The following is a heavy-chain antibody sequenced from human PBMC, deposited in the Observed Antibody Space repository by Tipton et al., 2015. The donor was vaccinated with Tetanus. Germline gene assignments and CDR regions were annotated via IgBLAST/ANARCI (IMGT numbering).Heavy chain of an antibody. V-gene: IGHV4-59*02. Sequence: TLSLTCSVSGDSGSRHYWSWIRQPPGKALEWIGDIFYSGNSISNPSFRSRVTMSVDTSRTLFSLTLIAVTAADTAVYFCARGLIDDFLGSRIYFDSWGPGTRVTVSS. CDR1: GDSGSRHY. D-gene: IGHD2-8*01. CDR3: ARGLIDDFLGSRIYFDS. J-gene: IGHJ4*02. CDR2: IFYSGNS.